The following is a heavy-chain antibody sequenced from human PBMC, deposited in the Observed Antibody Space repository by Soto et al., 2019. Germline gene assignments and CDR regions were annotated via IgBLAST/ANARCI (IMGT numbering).Heavy chain of an antibody. CDR3: VKFFVETGRSSGWPWALDS. V-gene: IGHV3-23*01. CDR2: ISGRGTST. J-gene: IGHJ4*02. D-gene: IGHD3-10*01. CDR1: GFTFSKYA. Sequence: EVQLLESGGGLVQPGGSLRLSCAASGFTFSKYAMSWVRQAPGKGLELVSAISGRGTSTYSADSLRGRFTISRDNSNNMLYPQTNSPSPEDTALYYCVKFFVETGRSSGWPWALDSWGQGTRVTVSS.